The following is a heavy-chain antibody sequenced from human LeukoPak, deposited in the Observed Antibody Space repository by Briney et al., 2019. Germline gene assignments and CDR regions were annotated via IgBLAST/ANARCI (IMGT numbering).Heavy chain of an antibody. D-gene: IGHD3-16*02. CDR1: GYSFTGYY. Sequence: ASVKVSCKASGYSFTGYYMHWVRQAPGQGLEWMGCIHPNSGDTHYAQTFQGRVTLTRDTSISTAYMELSRLTSDDTAVYYCASPAVWGELSLRYWGQGTLVTVSS. CDR3: ASPAVWGELSLRY. V-gene: IGHV1-2*02. J-gene: IGHJ4*02. CDR2: IHPNSGDT.